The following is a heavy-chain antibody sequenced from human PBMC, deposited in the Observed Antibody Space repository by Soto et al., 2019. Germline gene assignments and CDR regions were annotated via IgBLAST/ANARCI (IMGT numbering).Heavy chain of an antibody. CDR1: GFTFSSYS. CDR2: ISSSSSYI. J-gene: IGHJ3*02. V-gene: IGHV3-21*01. CDR3: ARDADGSSWYDDAFDI. D-gene: IGHD6-13*01. Sequence: EVQLVESGGGLVKPGGSLRLSCAASGFTFSSYSMNWVRQAPGKGLEWVSSISSSSSYIYYADSVKGRFTISRDNAKNSLYLQMNSLRAEDTAVYYCARDADGSSWYDDAFDIWGQGTMVTVSS.